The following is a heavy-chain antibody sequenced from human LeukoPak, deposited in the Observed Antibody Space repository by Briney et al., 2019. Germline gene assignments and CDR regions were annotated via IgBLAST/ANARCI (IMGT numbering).Heavy chain of an antibody. Sequence: GGSLRLSCAASGFTFSSYAMSWVRQAPGKGLEWVSAISGSGGSTYYADSVKGRFTISRDNSKNTLYLQMNSLRAEDTAAYYCAKDKRFLEWLLDYWGQGTLVTVSS. CDR3: AKDKRFLEWLLDY. CDR1: GFTFSSYA. V-gene: IGHV3-23*01. J-gene: IGHJ4*02. CDR2: ISGSGGST. D-gene: IGHD3-3*01.